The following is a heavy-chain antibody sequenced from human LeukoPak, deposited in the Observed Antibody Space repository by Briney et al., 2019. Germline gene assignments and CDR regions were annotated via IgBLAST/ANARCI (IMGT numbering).Heavy chain of an antibody. D-gene: IGHD3-10*01. V-gene: IGHV1-2*02. CDR3: AREPSGSGGYDY. Sequence: ASVTVSCKASGFTFSGYYMHWVRQAPEQGLEWMAWISPNSGGTNYVQKFQGRVTVTRDTSISTDYMEISGLTSDDTALYYCAREPSGSGGYDYWGQGTLVTVSS. CDR2: ISPNSGGT. CDR1: GFTFSGYY. J-gene: IGHJ4*02.